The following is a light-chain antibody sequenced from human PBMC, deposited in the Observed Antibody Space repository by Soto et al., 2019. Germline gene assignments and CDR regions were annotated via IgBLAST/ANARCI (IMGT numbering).Light chain of an antibody. CDR3: LQHNSYPHT. Sequence: IPLTQSPSSLSASVGERVNLPCPASQGINTFLAWYQQKAGKAPKLLIYAASTLQSGVPSRFSGSGSGTEFTLTISSLQPEDFATYYCLQHNSYPHTFGQGTKVDIK. CDR2: AAS. J-gene: IGKJ2*01. V-gene: IGKV1-9*01. CDR1: QGINTF.